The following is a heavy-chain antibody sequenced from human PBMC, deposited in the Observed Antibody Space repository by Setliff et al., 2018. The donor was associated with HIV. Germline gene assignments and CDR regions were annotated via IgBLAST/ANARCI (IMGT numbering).Heavy chain of an antibody. D-gene: IGHD1-26*01. CDR1: GVSISNYY. V-gene: IGHV4-4*09. J-gene: IGHJ6*03. CDR3: ARHPSTRIYQYYYIDV. CDR2: IFTSGDT. Sequence: SESLSLTCTVSGVSISNYYWNWIRQPPGKGLEWIGYIFTSGDTNYNPSLRSRVTLSVDTSKNQVSLNLSSVTAAATGVYYCARHPSTRIYQYYYIDVWGKGTTVTVSS.